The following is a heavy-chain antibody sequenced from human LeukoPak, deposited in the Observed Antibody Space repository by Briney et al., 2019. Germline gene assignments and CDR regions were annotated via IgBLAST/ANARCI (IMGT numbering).Heavy chain of an antibody. CDR1: GGSISSYY. CDR2: IYYSGST. CDR3: ARDTFPFRWEPHNMDV. J-gene: IGHJ6*03. Sequence: SETLSLTCTVSGGSISSYYWSWIRQPPGKGLEWIGYIYYSGSTNYNPSLKSRVTISVDTSKNQFSLKLSSVTAADTAVYYCARDTFPFRWEPHNMDVWGKGTTVTVSS. D-gene: IGHD1-26*01. V-gene: IGHV4-59*01.